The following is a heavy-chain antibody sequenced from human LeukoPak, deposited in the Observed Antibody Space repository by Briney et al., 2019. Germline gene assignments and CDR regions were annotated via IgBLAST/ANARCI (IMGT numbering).Heavy chain of an antibody. V-gene: IGHV3-7*03. Sequence: GGSLRLSCATSGFIFSRYWMSWVRQAPGKGLEWVANINQDESERNYVDSVKGRFTISRDNAKNSLDLQMNSLRAEDTAVYHCARYDFILISYFDLWGRGALVTVSS. CDR2: INQDESER. CDR3: ARYDFILISYFDL. D-gene: IGHD3-3*01. CDR1: GFIFSRYW. J-gene: IGHJ2*01.